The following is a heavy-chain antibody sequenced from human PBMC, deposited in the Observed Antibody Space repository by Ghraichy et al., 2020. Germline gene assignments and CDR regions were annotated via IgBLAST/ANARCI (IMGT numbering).Heavy chain of an antibody. J-gene: IGHJ4*02. CDR2: IYTTGNT. CDR1: GGSISGGTYY. CDR3: ARSTYGGNTYYFDF. D-gene: IGHD4-23*01. V-gene: IGHV4-61*02. Sequence: SETLSLTCTVSGGSISGGTYYWTWIRQPAGKGLEWIGRIYTTGNTNYNPSLKSRITMSLDMSNNQFSLQLSSVTAADTAMYYCARSTYGGNTYYFDFWGQGTLVTVSS.